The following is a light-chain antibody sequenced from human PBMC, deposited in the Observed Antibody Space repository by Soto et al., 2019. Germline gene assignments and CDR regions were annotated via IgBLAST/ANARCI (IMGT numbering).Light chain of an antibody. CDR3: LSWDDSLGARV. J-gene: IGLJ3*02. Sequence: QSVLTQPPSASGTPGQRVTLSCSGGTSNIGTNPINWYQQLPRTAPKLLIYNDNQRPSGVPDRFSGSKSGTSASLAISGLQSEDEADYYCLSWDDSLGARVFGGGTKLTVL. V-gene: IGLV1-44*01. CDR1: TSNIGTNP. CDR2: NDN.